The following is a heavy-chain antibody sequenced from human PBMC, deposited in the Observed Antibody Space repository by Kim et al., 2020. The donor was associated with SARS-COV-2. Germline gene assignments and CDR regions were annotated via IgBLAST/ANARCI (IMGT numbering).Heavy chain of an antibody. CDR1: GGSISSSSYY. V-gene: IGHV4-39*01. Sequence: SETLSLTCTVSGGSISSSSYYWGWIRQPPGKGLEWIGSIYYSGSTYYNPSLKSRVTISVDTSKNQFSLKLSSVTAADTAVYYCARLRWFGASLDYWGQGT. J-gene: IGHJ4*02. CDR2: IYYSGST. CDR3: ARLRWFGASLDY. D-gene: IGHD3-10*01.